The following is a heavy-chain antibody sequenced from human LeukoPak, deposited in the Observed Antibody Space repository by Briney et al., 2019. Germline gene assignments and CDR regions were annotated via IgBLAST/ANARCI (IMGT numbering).Heavy chain of an antibody. CDR1: GYTFTVYY. Sequence: ASVKVSCKASGYTFTVYYMHWVRQAPGQGLEWMGWINPNSGGTNYAQKFQGRVTMTRDTSISTAYMELSRLRSDDTAVYYCARDSSSWYYYYYYMDVWGKGTTVTVSS. D-gene: IGHD6-13*01. CDR3: ARDSSSWYYYYYYMDV. V-gene: IGHV1-2*02. CDR2: INPNSGGT. J-gene: IGHJ6*03.